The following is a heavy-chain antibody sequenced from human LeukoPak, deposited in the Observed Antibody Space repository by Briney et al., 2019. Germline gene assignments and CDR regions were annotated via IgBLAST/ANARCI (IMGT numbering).Heavy chain of an antibody. Sequence: PGGSLRLSCAASGFTISSDALTWVRLGPGRRLEWVSAISGSKTYYAESVKGRFTISRDDSNNMLYLQMTSLRAEDTAVYYCVTRRSRNTGPFDYWGQGTLVTVSP. V-gene: IGHV3-23*01. D-gene: IGHD1/OR15-1a*01. CDR2: ISGSKT. CDR3: VTRRSRNTGPFDY. CDR1: GFTISSDA. J-gene: IGHJ4*02.